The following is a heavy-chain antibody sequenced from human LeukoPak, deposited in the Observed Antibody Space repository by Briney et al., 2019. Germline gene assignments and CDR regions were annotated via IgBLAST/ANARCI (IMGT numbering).Heavy chain of an antibody. CDR1: GFTFSGSA. D-gene: IGHD5-18*01. CDR2: ISGSAYST. J-gene: IGHJ4*02. Sequence: GGSLRLSCAASGFTFSGSAMTWVRQAPGKGLEWVSAISGSAYSTFYADSVKGRFTISRDNSKNTLYLQMNSLRAEDTAVYYCARGSGYTYAFTGRERTKSRLDYWGQGTLVTVSS. CDR3: ARGSGYTYAFTGRERTKSRLDY. V-gene: IGHV3-23*01.